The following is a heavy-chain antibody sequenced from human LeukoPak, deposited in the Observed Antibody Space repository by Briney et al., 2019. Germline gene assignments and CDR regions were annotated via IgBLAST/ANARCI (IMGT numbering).Heavy chain of an antibody. J-gene: IGHJ4*02. D-gene: IGHD3-10*01. V-gene: IGHV4-4*02. CDR1: GGSISSSNW. Sequence: PSETLSLTCAVSGGSISSSNWWSWVRQPPGKGLEWIGEINHSGSTNYNPSLKSRVTISVDTSKNQFSLKLSSVTAADTAVYYCASVLLGEFRYWGQGTLVTVSS. CDR3: ASVLLGEFRY. CDR2: INHSGST.